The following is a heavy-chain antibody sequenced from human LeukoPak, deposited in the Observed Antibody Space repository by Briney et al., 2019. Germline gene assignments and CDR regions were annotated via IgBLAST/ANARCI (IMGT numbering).Heavy chain of an antibody. CDR1: GYSISSGYY. J-gene: IGHJ5*02. CDR3: ARDRTTFSVFGGVTFFDP. Sequence: SETLSLTCTVSGYSISSGYYWGWIRQPPGKGLEWIGSIYHSGRTFYNPSLKSRVTISVDTSKNQFSLKLTSVTAADTAVYYCARDRTTFSVFGGVTFFDPWGQGTLVTVSS. V-gene: IGHV4-38-2*02. D-gene: IGHD3-16*01. CDR2: IYHSGRT.